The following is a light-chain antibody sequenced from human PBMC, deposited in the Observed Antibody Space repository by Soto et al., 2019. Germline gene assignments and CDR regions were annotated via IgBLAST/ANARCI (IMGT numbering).Light chain of an antibody. CDR2: DVS. V-gene: IGLV2-14*01. CDR3: SSHTSSGTLV. J-gene: IGLJ2*01. Sequence: QSALTQPASVSGSPGQSITISCTGTSSDVGGYNYVCWYQQHPGKVPKLLIYDVSNRPSGISNRFSGSKSGNTASLTISGLHGEDEADYYCSSHTSSGTLVFGGGTKLTVL. CDR1: SSDVGGYNY.